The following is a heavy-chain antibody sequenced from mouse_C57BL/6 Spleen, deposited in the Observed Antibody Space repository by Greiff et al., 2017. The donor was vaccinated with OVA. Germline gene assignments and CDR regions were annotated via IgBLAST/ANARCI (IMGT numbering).Heavy chain of an antibody. CDR1: GYTFTSYW. CDR2: IDPSDSYT. CDR3: ARTYYGSISFDY. J-gene: IGHJ2*01. D-gene: IGHD1-1*01. Sequence: QVQLQQPGAELVKPGASVKLSCKASGYTFTSYWMQWVKQRPGQGLEWIGEIDPSDSYTNYNQKLKGKATLTVDTSSSPAYMQLSSLTSEDSAVYYCARTYYGSISFDYWGQGTTLTVSS. V-gene: IGHV1-50*01.